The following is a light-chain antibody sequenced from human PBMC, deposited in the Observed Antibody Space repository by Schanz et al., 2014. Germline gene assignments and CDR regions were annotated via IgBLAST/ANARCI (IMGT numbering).Light chain of an antibody. CDR1: QSVSSH. CDR3: QQRSNWPRLT. J-gene: IGKJ4*01. Sequence: EIVLTQSPATLSLSPGERATLSCRASQSVSSHLAWYQQKPGQAPRLLIYDASNRATGIPARFSGSGSGTGFTLTISSREPEDFAVYYCQQRSNWPRLTFGGGTKVEIK. V-gene: IGKV3-11*01. CDR2: DAS.